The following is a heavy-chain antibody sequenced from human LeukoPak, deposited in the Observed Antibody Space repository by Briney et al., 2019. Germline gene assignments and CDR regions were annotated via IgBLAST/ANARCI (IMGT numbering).Heavy chain of an antibody. D-gene: IGHD3-3*02. J-gene: IGHJ4*02. CDR1: GFTFSSYW. Sequence: GGSLRLSCAASGFTFSSYWMSWVRQAPGKGLEWVANIKQDGSEKYYVDSVKGRFTISRDNAKNSLYLQMNSLRAEDTAVYYCARANSFLEWLLMIGSPYYFDYWGQGTLVTVSS. CDR3: ARANSFLEWLLMIGSPYYFDY. V-gene: IGHV3-7*04. CDR2: IKQDGSEK.